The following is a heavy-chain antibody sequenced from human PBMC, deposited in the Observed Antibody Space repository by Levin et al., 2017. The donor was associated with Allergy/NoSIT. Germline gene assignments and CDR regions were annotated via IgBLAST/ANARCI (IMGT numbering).Heavy chain of an antibody. CDR1: GFTFTSYA. V-gene: IGHV3-23*01. J-gene: IGHJ4*02. CDR3: AKLGHGSCYYPVGY. CDR2: IGGSGVTT. Sequence: GESLKISCAASGFTFTSYAMTWVRQAPGKGLEWVSCIGGSGVTTFYAPSVKGRFTISRDDSKNTLYLQMNSLRAEDTALYFCAKLGHGSCYYPVGYWGQGTLVTVSS. D-gene: IGHD2-15*01.